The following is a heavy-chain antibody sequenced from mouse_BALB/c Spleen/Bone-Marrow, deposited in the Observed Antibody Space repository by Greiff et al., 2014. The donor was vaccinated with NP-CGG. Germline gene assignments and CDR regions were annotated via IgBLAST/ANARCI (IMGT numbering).Heavy chain of an antibody. D-gene: IGHD1-1*01. V-gene: IGHV5-12-2*01. CDR2: ISNGGGST. J-gene: IGHJ4*01. Sequence: DVMLVESGGGLVQPGGSLKLSCAASGFTFSSYTMSWVRQTPEKRLEWFAYISNGGGSTYYPDTVKGRFTISRDNAKNTLYLRMSSLKSEDTAMYYCARHGYYGSRAMDYWGQGTSVSVSS. CDR3: ARHGYYGSRAMDY. CDR1: GFTFSSYT.